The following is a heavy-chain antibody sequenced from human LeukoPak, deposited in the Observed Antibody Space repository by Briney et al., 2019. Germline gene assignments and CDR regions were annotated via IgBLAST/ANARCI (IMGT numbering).Heavy chain of an antibody. CDR1: GFTFSTYA. D-gene: IGHD3-3*01. J-gene: IGHJ4*02. CDR2: ISGSGGST. CDR3: AKRADSVRFLEWSGFDY. V-gene: IGHV3-23*01. Sequence: GGPLRLSCAASGFTFSTYAMSWVRQAPGKGLEWVSGISGSGGSTYYADSVKGRFTISRDNSKNTLYLQMNSLRAEDTAVYYCAKRADSVRFLEWSGFDYWGQGTLVTVSS.